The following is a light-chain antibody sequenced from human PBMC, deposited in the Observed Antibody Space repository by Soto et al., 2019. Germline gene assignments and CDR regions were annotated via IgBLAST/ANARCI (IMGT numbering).Light chain of an antibody. Sequence: IQMTQSPFSLSASVVDRVTITFRASQSISNYLNWYQQKLGKAPKLLIYAASSLQTGVPSRFRGSGSGTDFTLTISSLQPEDFATYYCHQSYSIPLTFGGGTKVDIK. CDR3: HQSYSIPLT. V-gene: IGKV1-39*01. CDR2: AAS. J-gene: IGKJ4*01. CDR1: QSISNY.